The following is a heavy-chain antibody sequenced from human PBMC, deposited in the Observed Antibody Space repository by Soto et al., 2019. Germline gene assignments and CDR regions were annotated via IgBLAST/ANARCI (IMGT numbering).Heavy chain of an antibody. CDR2: LSGSGSTT. V-gene: IGHV3-23*01. CDR3: AKASKGYTGYDLDY. J-gene: IGHJ4*02. CDR1: GFSFGGYG. D-gene: IGHD5-12*01. Sequence: EVQLLESGGDLVQPGGSLRLSCAASGFSFGGYGMSWVRQAPGKGLEWVSALSGSGSTTYYADSVRGRFIISRDNSRDTLFLQMNSLRAEDTAVYFCAKASKGYTGYDLDYWRQGTVVTVSP.